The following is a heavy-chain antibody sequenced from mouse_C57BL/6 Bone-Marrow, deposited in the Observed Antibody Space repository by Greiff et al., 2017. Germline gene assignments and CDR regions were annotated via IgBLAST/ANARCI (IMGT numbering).Heavy chain of an antibody. D-gene: IGHD2-4*01. Sequence: EVKLVESEGGLVQPGSSMKLSCTASGFTFSDYYMAWVRQVPEKGLEWVANINYDGSSTYYLDSLKSRFIISRDNAKNILYLQMSSLKSEDTATYYCARGGLRNFDYWGQGTTRTVSS. CDR3: ARGGLRNFDY. CDR2: INYDGSST. J-gene: IGHJ2*01. V-gene: IGHV5-16*01. CDR1: GFTFSDYY.